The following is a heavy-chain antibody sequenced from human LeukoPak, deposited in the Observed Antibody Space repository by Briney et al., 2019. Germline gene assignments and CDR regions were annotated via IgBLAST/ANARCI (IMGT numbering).Heavy chain of an antibody. Sequence: ASVKVSCKASGYTFTSYDINWVRQATGQGLEWMGWMNPNSGNTGYAQKFQGRVTLTRDISISTAYMELSNLQSEDSAVYYCARIDYYDSSGSPNWFDSWGQGTRVTVSS. CDR1: GYTFTSYD. V-gene: IGHV1-8*03. D-gene: IGHD3-22*01. CDR3: ARIDYYDSSGSPNWFDS. CDR2: MNPNSGNT. J-gene: IGHJ5*01.